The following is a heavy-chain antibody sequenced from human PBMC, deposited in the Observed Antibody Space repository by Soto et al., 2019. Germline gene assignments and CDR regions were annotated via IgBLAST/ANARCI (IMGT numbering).Heavy chain of an antibody. J-gene: IGHJ4*02. CDR2: ISSSSSDI. CDR1: RVRSSRYS. V-gene: IGHV3-21*01. Sequence: GGALRLSCTASRVRSSRYSMNWVRQAPGKGLEWLSSISSSSSDIYYADSIKGRFTTSRDNAKNSLYLQMTSLRAEDTAMNYCARTDRSRGGFWGQGP. CDR3: ARTDRSRGGF. D-gene: IGHD3-16*01.